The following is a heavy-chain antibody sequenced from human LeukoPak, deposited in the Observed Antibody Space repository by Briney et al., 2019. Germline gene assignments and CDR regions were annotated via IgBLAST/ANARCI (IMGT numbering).Heavy chain of an antibody. V-gene: IGHV1-8*01. CDR2: MNPNSGNT. CDR1: GYTFTSYD. D-gene: IGHD3-10*01. CDR3: ASNEVGDDYYGSGSYYSRFDY. Sequence: GASVKVSCKASGYTFTSYDINWVRQATGQGLEWMGWMNPNSGNTGYAQKFQGRVTMTRNTSISTAYMELSSLRSEDTAVYYCASNEVGDDYYGSGSYYSRFDYWGQGTLVTVSS. J-gene: IGHJ4*02.